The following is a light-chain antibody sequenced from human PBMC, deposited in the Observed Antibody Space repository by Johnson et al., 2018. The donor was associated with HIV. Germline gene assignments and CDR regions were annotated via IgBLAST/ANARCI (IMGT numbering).Light chain of an antibody. CDR3: GTWDSSLSAARV. J-gene: IGLJ1*01. Sequence: QSVLTQPPSVSAAPGQKVTISCSGSSSNIGKNYVSWYQQLPGTAPKLLIYDNNKRPSGIPDRFSGSKSGTSATLAITGLQTGDEADYYCGTWDSSLSAARVFGPGTKVTVL. V-gene: IGLV1-51*01. CDR2: DNN. CDR1: SSNIGKNY.